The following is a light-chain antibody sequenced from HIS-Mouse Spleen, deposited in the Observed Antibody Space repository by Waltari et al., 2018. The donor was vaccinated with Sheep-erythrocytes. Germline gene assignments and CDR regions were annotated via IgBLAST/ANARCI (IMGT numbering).Light chain of an antibody. CDR2: QDS. CDR1: KLGDKY. V-gene: IGLV3-1*01. Sequence: SYELTQPPSVSVSPGQTASITCSGDKLGDKYACWYQQKPGQSPVLVIYQDSKRPSVIPERCSGSNSGNTATLTISGTQAMDEADYYCQAWDSSTVVFGGGTKLTVL. J-gene: IGLJ2*01. CDR3: QAWDSSTVV.